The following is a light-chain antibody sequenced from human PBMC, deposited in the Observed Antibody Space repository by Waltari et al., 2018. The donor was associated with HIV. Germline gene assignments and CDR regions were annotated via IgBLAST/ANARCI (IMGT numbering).Light chain of an antibody. V-gene: IGLV1-44*01. Sequence: HSVLTQPHSAACIPGQTVLISCSGNIPTHANQDLSCYQQYPGSAPKLHIYMNNYRPPGFPDRFAGSRSGTSDSLTISVLQIEDEAQYYCAMWDDSLNVVFGAGTRLTVL. CDR1: IPTHANQD. J-gene: IGLJ3*02. CDR3: AMWDDSLNVV. CDR2: MNN.